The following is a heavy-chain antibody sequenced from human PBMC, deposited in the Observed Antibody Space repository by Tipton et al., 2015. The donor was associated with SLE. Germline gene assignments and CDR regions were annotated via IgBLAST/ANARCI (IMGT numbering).Heavy chain of an antibody. CDR2: IYYTGSS. D-gene: IGHD1-26*01. V-gene: IGHV4-39*07. Sequence: TLSLTCTVSGGSISTSGHCWGWIRQPPGKGLEWIASIYYTGSSYYKPSLKSRVTISVDTSMNQFYLRLDSVTAADTAVYYCARDPGFSRSGANAFDIWGQGKMVTLSS. J-gene: IGHJ3*02. CDR1: GGSISTSGHC. CDR3: ARDPGFSRSGANAFDI.